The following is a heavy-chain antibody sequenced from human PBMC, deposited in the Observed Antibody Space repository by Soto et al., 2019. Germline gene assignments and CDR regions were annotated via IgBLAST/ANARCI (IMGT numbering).Heavy chain of an antibody. CDR2: IYHNGRT. CDR3: ASVSRGGDHLMDV. CDR1: GASISSSYYY. D-gene: IGHD2-21*02. J-gene: IGHJ6*02. Sequence: QVPLQESGPGLVKPSQSLSLTCTVSGASISSSYYYWNWVRQHPGKGLEWIGYIYHNGRTSFNPSLKSRITMSLDTSKTQFSLNLRPVTAADTAVYFCASVSRGGDHLMDVWGRVTTVTVSS. V-gene: IGHV4-31*03.